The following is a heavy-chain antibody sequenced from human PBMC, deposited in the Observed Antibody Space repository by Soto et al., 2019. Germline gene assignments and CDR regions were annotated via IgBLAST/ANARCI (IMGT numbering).Heavy chain of an antibody. CDR2: ISSSGSTI. CDR3: ARDRRYITIFGVVQDY. J-gene: IGHJ4*02. V-gene: IGHV3-11*01. Sequence: GGSLRLSCAASGFTFSDYYMSWIRQAPGKGLEWVSYISSSGSTIYYADSVKGRFTISRDNAKNSLYLQMNSLRAEDTAVYYCARDRRYITIFGVVQDYWGQGTLVTVSS. CDR1: GFTFSDYY. D-gene: IGHD3-3*01.